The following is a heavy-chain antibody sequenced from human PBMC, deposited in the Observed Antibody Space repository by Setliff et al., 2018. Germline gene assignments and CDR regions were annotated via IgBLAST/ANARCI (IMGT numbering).Heavy chain of an antibody. J-gene: IGHJ3*02. CDR3: ARPGLYCSGGSCYGDDAFDI. Sequence: GASVKVSCKASGYNFISYGISCVRQDPGQGLEWMGWISAYDGDTNYAQKLQGRVTMTTDTSTTTAYMELRSLRSDDTAVYYCARPGLYCSGGSCYGDDAFDIWGQETMVTVSS. CDR1: GYNFISYG. D-gene: IGHD2-15*01. CDR2: ISAYDGDT. V-gene: IGHV1-18*01.